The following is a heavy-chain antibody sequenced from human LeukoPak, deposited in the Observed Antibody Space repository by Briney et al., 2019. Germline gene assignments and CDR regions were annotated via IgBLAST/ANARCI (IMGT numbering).Heavy chain of an antibody. V-gene: IGHV3-21*01. J-gene: IGHJ3*02. CDR1: GFTFSSYS. CDR2: ISSSSSYI. D-gene: IGHD6-13*01. Sequence: GGSLRLSCAASGFTFSSYSMNWVRQAPGKGLEWVSSISSSSSYIYYADSVKGRFTISRDNAKNSLYLQMNSLRAEDTAVYYCARDPEAAAGMGDAFDIWGQGTMVTVSS. CDR3: ARDPEAAAGMGDAFDI.